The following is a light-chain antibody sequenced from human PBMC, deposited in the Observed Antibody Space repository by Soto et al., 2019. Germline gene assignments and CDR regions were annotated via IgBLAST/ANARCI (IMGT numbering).Light chain of an antibody. CDR2: AAS. Sequence: DIVLTQSPATLSLSPGERATLSCRASQSVSSYLAWYQQKPGQAPRLLIYAASNRATGIPARFSGSGSRTDFTLTISSLEPEDFAVYYCQQRSNWSFTFGPGTKVDIK. CDR1: QSVSSY. CDR3: QQRSNWSFT. V-gene: IGKV3-11*01. J-gene: IGKJ3*01.